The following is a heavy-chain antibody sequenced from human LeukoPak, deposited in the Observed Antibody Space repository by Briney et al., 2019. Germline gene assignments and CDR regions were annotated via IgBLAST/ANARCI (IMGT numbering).Heavy chain of an antibody. D-gene: IGHD1-26*01. V-gene: IGHV1-2*02. CDR3: ARGNSGSYYGYAFDI. CDR2: INPNSGGT. J-gene: IGHJ3*02. Sequence: ASVKVSCKASGYTFTGYYMHWVRQAPGQGLEWMGWINPNSGGTNYAQKFRGRVTMTRDTSISTAHMELSRLRSDDTAVYYCARGNSGSYYGYAFDIWGQGTMVTVSS. CDR1: GYTFTGYY.